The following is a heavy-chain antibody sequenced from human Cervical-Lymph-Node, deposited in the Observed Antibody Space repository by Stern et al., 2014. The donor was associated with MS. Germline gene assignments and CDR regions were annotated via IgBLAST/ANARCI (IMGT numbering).Heavy chain of an antibody. CDR3: ARGLLGSENAFDI. Sequence: VQLVEYRAEVKKPGASVKVSCKSSGYTFTSYGISWVRQAPGQGLELMGCISAYIGNTNYAQKLHGRVTMTTDTSTSTAYMELRSLRSDDTAVYYCARGLLGSENAFDIWGQGTMVTVSS. CDR2: ISAYIGNT. V-gene: IGHV1-18*01. J-gene: IGHJ3*02. CDR1: GYTFTSYG. D-gene: IGHD2-15*01.